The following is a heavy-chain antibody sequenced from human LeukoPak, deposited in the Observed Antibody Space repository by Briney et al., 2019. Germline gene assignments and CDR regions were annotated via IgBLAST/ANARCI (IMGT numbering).Heavy chain of an antibody. CDR1: GFTFSSYG. Sequence: PGRSLRLSCAASGFTFSSYGMHWVRQAPGKGLEWVSGINWNGGSTGYADSVKGRFTISRDNAKNSLYLQMNSLRAEDTALYYCARGFHRVVPAAMNYYYMDVWGKGTTVTVSS. J-gene: IGHJ6*03. D-gene: IGHD2-2*01. CDR3: ARGFHRVVPAAMNYYYMDV. V-gene: IGHV3-20*04. CDR2: INWNGGST.